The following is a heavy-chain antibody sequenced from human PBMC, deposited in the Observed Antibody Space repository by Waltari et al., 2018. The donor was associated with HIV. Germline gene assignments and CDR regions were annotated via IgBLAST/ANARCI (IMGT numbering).Heavy chain of an antibody. V-gene: IGHV3-7*01. CDR3: ATSRTFDY. D-gene: IGHD2-2*01. Sequence: EVLMVESGGGLVQLGGSLRLSCTAPGFLFTRYWLSWVRQAPGKGLEWVANIKQDGSEKYYVDSVKGRFTISRDNAKNSLYLQMNSLRAEDTAMYYCATSRTFDYWGQGTLVTVSS. CDR2: IKQDGSEK. J-gene: IGHJ4*02. CDR1: GFLFTRYW.